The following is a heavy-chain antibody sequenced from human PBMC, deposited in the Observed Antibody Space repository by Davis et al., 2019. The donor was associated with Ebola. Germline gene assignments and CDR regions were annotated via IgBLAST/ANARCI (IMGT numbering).Heavy chain of an antibody. Sequence: GESLKISCKGSGYSFTSYWMAWVRQMPGKGLEWMGIIYPGDSDTRYSPSFQGQVTISADKSISTAYLQWSSLKASDTAMYYCARPLWSNYYYYGMDVWGQGTTVTVSS. J-gene: IGHJ6*02. CDR2: IYPGDSDT. V-gene: IGHV5-51*01. D-gene: IGHD3-10*01. CDR3: ARPLWSNYYYYGMDV. CDR1: GYSFTSYW.